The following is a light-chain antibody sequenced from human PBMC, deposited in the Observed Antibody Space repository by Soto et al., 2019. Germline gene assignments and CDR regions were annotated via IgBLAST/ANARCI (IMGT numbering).Light chain of an antibody. J-gene: IGKJ1*01. CDR1: QGISSY. V-gene: IGKV1-5*01. CDR2: DAS. Sequence: IQMTQSPSTLSASVGDRVTITCRASQGISSYLAWYQKKPGRAPKLLIHDASSLESGVPSRFSGSGSGTEFTLTISSLQHDDFATYYCQQYRTFGQGTKVDIK. CDR3: QQYRT.